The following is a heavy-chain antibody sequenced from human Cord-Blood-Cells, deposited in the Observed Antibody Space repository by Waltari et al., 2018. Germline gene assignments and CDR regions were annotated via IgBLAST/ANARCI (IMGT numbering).Heavy chain of an antibody. CDR3: ARTFWSGYLYNWFDP. V-gene: IGHV1-69*12. Sequence: QVQLVPYGAEVKKPGSSVKVSCKASGGSFSSYASSWVRQAPGQGLEWMGGIIPIFGTANYAQKFQGRVTITADESTSTAYMELSSLRSEDTAVYYCARTFWSGYLYNWFDPWGQGTLVTVSS. J-gene: IGHJ5*02. D-gene: IGHD3-3*01. CDR1: GGSFSSYA. CDR2: IIPIFGTA.